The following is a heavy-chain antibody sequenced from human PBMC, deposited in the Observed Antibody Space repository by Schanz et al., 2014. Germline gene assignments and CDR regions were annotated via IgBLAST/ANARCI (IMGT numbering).Heavy chain of an antibody. CDR2: ISGTTTYT. J-gene: IGHJ4*01. D-gene: IGHD6-13*01. V-gene: IGHV3-11*05. CDR1: GFIFSDHY. Sequence: QVQLVESGGGVVQPGRSLRLSCAASGFIFSDHYMDWVRQAPGKGLEWVSYISGTTTYTNYADSVKGRFTISRDNAKNSLYLQMNSLSADDTAVYYCAREQIMAAAGLVDYWGHGTLVTVSS. CDR3: AREQIMAAAGLVDY.